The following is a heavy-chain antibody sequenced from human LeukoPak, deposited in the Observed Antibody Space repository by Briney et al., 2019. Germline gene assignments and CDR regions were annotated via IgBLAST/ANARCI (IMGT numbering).Heavy chain of an antibody. CDR3: TRSGFGGGVHFDY. J-gene: IGHJ4*02. D-gene: IGHD3-16*01. CDR1: GYTFTNYA. CDR2: MNPNSGDT. V-gene: IGHV1-8*01. Sequence: ASVKVSCKASGYTFTNYAINWVRQAAGQGLEWMGWMNPNSGDTDYVEKFQGRVTMTRDTSMNTAYMELSSLRSDDTAVYYCTRSGFGGGVHFDYWGQGTPVTVSS.